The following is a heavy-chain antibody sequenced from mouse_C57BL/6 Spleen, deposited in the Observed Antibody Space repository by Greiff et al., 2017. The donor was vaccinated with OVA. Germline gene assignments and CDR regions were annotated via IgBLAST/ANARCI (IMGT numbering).Heavy chain of an antibody. CDR3: ARGNYDYDHYAMDY. D-gene: IGHD2-4*01. Sequence: QVQLKQPGTELVKPGASVKLSCKASGYNFTSYWMHWVKQRPGQGLEWIGNINPSNGGTNYNEKFKSKATLTVDKSSSTAYMQLSSLTSEDSAVYYCARGNYDYDHYAMDYWGQGTSVTVSS. V-gene: IGHV1-53*01. CDR1: GYNFTSYW. J-gene: IGHJ4*01. CDR2: INPSNGGT.